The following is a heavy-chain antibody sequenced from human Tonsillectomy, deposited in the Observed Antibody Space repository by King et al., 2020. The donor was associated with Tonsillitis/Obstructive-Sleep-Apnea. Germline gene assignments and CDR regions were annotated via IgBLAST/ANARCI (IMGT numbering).Heavy chain of an antibody. Sequence: TLKESGPTLVKPTQTLTLTCTFSGFSLSSSGVGVGWIRQPPGKALEWLALIYWDDDKRYSPSLRSRLTITKDTSENQVVLTMSNMDPVDTGTYYCARAYCRGAVCLRRSFYQHYMDVWGKGTTVTVSS. CDR1: GFSLSSSGVG. CDR3: ARAYCRGAVCLRRSFYQHYMDV. CDR2: IYWDDDK. J-gene: IGHJ6*03. V-gene: IGHV2-5*02. D-gene: IGHD2-8*02.